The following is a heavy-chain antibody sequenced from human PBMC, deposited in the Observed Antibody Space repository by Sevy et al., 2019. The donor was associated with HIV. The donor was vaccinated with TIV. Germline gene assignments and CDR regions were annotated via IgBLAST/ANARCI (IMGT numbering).Heavy chain of an antibody. D-gene: IGHD2-8*01. CDR2: LFFDWGKI. J-gene: IGHJ4*02. CDR3: AREGCTKPHDY. V-gene: IGHV3-23*01. CDR1: GFTFNIYS. Sequence: GGSLRLSCAASGFTFNIYSMSWVRQTPGKGLEWVATLFFDWGKINHADSVKGRFTMSRDDSKNAVYLQMNNLRVEDTAIYYCAREGCTKPHDYWGQGTLVTVSS.